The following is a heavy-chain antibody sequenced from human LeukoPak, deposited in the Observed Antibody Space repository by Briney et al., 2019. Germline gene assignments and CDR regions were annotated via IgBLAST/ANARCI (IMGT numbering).Heavy chain of an antibody. V-gene: IGHV3-30-3*01. D-gene: IGHD4-11*01. J-gene: IGHJ4*02. Sequence: PGRSLRLSCAASGFTFSSYAMHWVRQAPGKGLEWVAVISYDGSNKYYADSVKGRFTISRDNSKNTLYLQMNSPRAEDTAVYYCARDNVRMTTPDYWGQGTLVTVSS. CDR3: ARDNVRMTTPDY. CDR2: ISYDGSNK. CDR1: GFTFSSYA.